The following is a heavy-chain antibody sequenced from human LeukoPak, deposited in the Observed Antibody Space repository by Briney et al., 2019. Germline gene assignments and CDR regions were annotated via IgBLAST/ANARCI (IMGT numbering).Heavy chain of an antibody. Sequence: GGSLRLSCAASGFTFSSYAMSWVRQAPGKGLEWVSTISGSGDTTYYADSVKGRFTISRDNSKNTLYLQMSSLRAEDTAIYYCARHPKSGYTGYESDYWGQGTLVIVSS. CDR2: ISGSGDTT. V-gene: IGHV3-23*01. CDR1: GFTFSSYA. CDR3: ARHPKSGYTGYESDY. D-gene: IGHD5-12*01. J-gene: IGHJ4*02.